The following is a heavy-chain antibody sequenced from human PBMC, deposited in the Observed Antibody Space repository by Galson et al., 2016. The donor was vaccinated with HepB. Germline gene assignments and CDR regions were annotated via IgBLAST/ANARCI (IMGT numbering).Heavy chain of an antibody. CDR1: GGSFSSYA. CDR2: IIPMFGTP. V-gene: IGHV1-69*13. J-gene: IGHJ4*02. D-gene: IGHD3-10*01. Sequence: SVKVSCKASGGSFSSYALSWVRQAPGQGLEWMGGIIPMFGTPKYAQKFQGRVTITADESTTTAYMELSSLRSEDTAIYYCACHTRGQYDSGRYEFNYWGQGTLVTVSS. CDR3: ACHTRGQYDSGRYEFNY.